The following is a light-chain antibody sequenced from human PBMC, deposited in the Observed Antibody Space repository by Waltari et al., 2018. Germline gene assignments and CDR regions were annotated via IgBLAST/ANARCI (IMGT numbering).Light chain of an antibody. Sequence: NFMLTQPHSVSESPGKTVTISCTLTSGTIASHSVQWYQQRPGSAPTTVIYENNQRPSGVPDRFSGSIDSSSNSASLTISGLKAEDEADYYCQSYDTSNRVFGGGTKLTVL. J-gene: IGLJ3*02. V-gene: IGLV6-57*03. CDR1: SGTIASHS. CDR2: ENN. CDR3: QSYDTSNRV.